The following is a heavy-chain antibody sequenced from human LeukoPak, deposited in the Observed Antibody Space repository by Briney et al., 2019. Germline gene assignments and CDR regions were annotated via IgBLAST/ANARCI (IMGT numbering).Heavy chain of an antibody. CDR3: ARRTQYDYVWGSYRSVTFDY. D-gene: IGHD3-16*02. V-gene: IGHV4-39*07. CDR2: IYYSGST. CDR1: GGSISSSSYY. J-gene: IGHJ4*02. Sequence: SETLSLTCTVSGGSISSSSYYWGWIRQPPGKGLEWIGSIYYSGSTYYNPSLKSRVTISVDTSKNQFSLKLSSVTAADTAVYYCARRTQYDYVWGSYRSVTFDYWGQGTLVTVSS.